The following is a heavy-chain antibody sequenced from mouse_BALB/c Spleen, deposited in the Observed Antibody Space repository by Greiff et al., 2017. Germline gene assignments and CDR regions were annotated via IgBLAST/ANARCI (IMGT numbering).Heavy chain of an antibody. Sequence: EVQLQQSGPGLVKPSQSLSLTCTVTGYSITSDYAWNWIRQFPGNKLEWMGYISYSGSTSYNPSLKSRISITRDTSKNQFFLQLNSVTTEDTATYYCARCGSSYDYYAMDYWGQGTSVTVSS. CDR1: GYSITSDYA. V-gene: IGHV3-2*02. J-gene: IGHJ4*01. CDR3: ARCGSSYDYYAMDY. D-gene: IGHD1-1*01. CDR2: ISYSGST.